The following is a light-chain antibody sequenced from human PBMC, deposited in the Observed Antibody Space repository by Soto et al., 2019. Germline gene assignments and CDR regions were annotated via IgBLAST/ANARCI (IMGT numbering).Light chain of an antibody. CDR3: QQCYNTPRT. CDR1: QAINTY. CDR2: GAT. Sequence: DIQMTQSPSSLSASVGDRIIVTCRASQAINTYLNWYQQRPGKAPKVLIYGATTLQSGVPSRFSGSGSGTDFTLTISNLQPEDFATYFCQQCYNTPRTFGPGTKVEF. J-gene: IGKJ1*01. V-gene: IGKV1-39*01.